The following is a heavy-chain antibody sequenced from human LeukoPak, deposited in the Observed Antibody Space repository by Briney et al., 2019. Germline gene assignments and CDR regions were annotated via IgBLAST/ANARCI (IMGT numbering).Heavy chain of an antibody. CDR3: ARVNTTLDY. J-gene: IGHJ4*02. CDR1: GYTFIFYY. Sequence: ASVKVSCKASGYTFIFYYIHWVRQAPGQGLEWMGWINPNSGDTKYAQKFQGRVTMTRDTSISTANMELSRLTSDDTAVYYCARVNTTLDYWGQGTLVTASS. D-gene: IGHD1-14*01. CDR2: INPNSGDT. V-gene: IGHV1-2*02.